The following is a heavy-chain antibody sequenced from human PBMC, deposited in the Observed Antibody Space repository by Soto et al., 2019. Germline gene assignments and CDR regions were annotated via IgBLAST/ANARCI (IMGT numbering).Heavy chain of an antibody. J-gene: IGHJ6*02. CDR1: GFTFSSYG. CDR3: ARDLHTAMVIYYYFGMDV. CDR2: IWYDGSNK. Sequence: VQLVESGGGVVQPGRSLRLSCAASGFTFSSYGMHWVRQAPGKGLEWVAVIWYDGSNKYYADSVKGRFTISRDNSKDTLYLQINSLRAEDTAVYYCARDLHTAMVIYYYFGMDVWGQGTTVTVSS. V-gene: IGHV3-33*01. D-gene: IGHD5-18*01.